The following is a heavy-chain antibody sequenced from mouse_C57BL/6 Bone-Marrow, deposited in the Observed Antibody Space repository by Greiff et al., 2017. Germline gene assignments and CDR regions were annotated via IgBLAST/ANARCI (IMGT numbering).Heavy chain of an antibody. CDR1: ACTFSSST. Sequence: EVKLVESGGGLLKPGRSLKLSCAAYACTFSSSTMSWVRQTPEKRLGWVATISGGGGNTYYPDSVKGRFTISRDNAKNTLYLQMSSLRSEDTALYYCGSQSHRYYHAMH. V-gene: IGHV5-9*01. CDR3: GSQSHRYYHAMH. J-gene: IGHJ4*01. CDR2: ISGGGGNT.